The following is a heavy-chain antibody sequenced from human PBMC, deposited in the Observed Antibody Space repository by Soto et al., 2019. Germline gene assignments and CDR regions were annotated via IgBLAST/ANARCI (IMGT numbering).Heavy chain of an antibody. CDR1: GFTFSSYS. Sequence: EVQLVESGGGLVKPGGSLRLSCAASGFTFSSYSMNWVRQAPGKGLEWVSSISSSSTYIYYADSVKGRFTISRDNAKNSLLLQMNSLRVEDTAVYYCARSPVEIVATSLYWFDSWGQGTLVTVSS. CDR3: ARSPVEIVATSLYWFDS. CDR2: ISSSSTYI. D-gene: IGHD5-12*01. V-gene: IGHV3-21*01. J-gene: IGHJ5*01.